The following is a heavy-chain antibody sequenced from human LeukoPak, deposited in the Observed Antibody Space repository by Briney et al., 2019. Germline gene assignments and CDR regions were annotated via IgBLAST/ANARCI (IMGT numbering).Heavy chain of an antibody. CDR1: GGSISSSSYY. V-gene: IGHV4-39*01. CDR3: ARLGDYDFWSGYINWFDP. J-gene: IGHJ5*02. Sequence: TSETLSLTCTVSGGSISSSSYYWGWIRQPPGKGLEWIGSIYYSGSTYYNPSLKSRVTISVDTSKNQFSLKLSSVTAADTAVYYCARLGDYDFWSGYINWFDPWGQGTLVTVSS. CDR2: IYYSGST. D-gene: IGHD3-3*01.